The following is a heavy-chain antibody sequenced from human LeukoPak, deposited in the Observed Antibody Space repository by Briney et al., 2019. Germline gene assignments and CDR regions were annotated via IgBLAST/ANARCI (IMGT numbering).Heavy chain of an antibody. CDR1: GGSISSSSYY. D-gene: IGHD3-10*01. Sequence: PSETLSLTCTVSGGSISSSSYYWGWIRQPPGKGLEWIGSIYYSGSTYYNPSLKSRVTISVDTSKNQFSLKLSSVTAADTAVYYCARFRLYGSGRNWFDPWGQGTLVTVSS. CDR3: ARFRLYGSGRNWFDP. V-gene: IGHV4-39*01. J-gene: IGHJ5*02. CDR2: IYYSGST.